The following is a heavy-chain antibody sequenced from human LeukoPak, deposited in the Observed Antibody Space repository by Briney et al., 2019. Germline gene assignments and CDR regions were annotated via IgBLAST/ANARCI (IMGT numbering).Heavy chain of an antibody. J-gene: IGHJ4*02. Sequence: ASVKVSCKASGYTFTSYGISWVRQAPGQGLEWMGWISAYNGNTNYAQKLQGRVTMTTDTSRNTAYMDLTSLRSDDTAVYYCARRDGSGWYEDYWGQGTLVTVSS. CDR3: ARRDGSGWYEDY. D-gene: IGHD6-19*01. CDR1: GYTFTSYG. CDR2: ISAYNGNT. V-gene: IGHV1-18*01.